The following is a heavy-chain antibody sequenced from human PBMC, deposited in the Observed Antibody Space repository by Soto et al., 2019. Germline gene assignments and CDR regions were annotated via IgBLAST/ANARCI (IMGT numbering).Heavy chain of an antibody. J-gene: IGHJ4*02. CDR3: AHGYWAASGTRYDFDH. V-gene: IGHV2-5*02. Sequence: QITLTESGPTLVKPTQTLTLTCTFSGFPFSTSAVGVGWIRQPPGKALEFLALIYWDDDKRYRPSLKSKISITKDTSRNQVVLTMTDLDPEHTATYYCAHGYWAASGTRYDFDHWCQGTVVTVSS. CDR2: IYWDDDK. D-gene: IGHD6-13*01. CDR1: GFPFSTSAVG.